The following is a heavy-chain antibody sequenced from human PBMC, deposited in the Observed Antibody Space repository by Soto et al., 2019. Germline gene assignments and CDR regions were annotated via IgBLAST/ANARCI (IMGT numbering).Heavy chain of an antibody. CDR3: ARGRIAADVDAFDI. V-gene: IGHV3-20*01. D-gene: IGHD6-13*01. Sequence: PSETLSLTCAVYGGSFSGYYWSWIRQPPGKGREWIGEINHSGSTGYADSVKGRFTISRDNAKNSLYLQMNSLRAEDTALYHCARGRIAADVDAFDIWGQGTMVTVSS. CDR1: GGSFSGYY. J-gene: IGHJ3*02. CDR2: INHSGST.